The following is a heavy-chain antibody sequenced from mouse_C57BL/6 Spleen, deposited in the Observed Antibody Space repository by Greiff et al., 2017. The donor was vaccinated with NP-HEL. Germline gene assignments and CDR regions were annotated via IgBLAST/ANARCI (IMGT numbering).Heavy chain of an antibody. J-gene: IGHJ2*01. V-gene: IGHV3-6*01. D-gene: IGHD2-3*01. CDR1: GYSITSGYY. Sequence: EVKLMESGPGLVKPSQSLSLTCSVTGYSITSGYYWNWIRQFPGNKLEWMGYISYDGSNNYNPSLKNRISITRDTSKNQFFLKLNSVTTEDTATYYCARVYDGEDYWGQGTTLTVSS. CDR3: ARVYDGEDY. CDR2: ISYDGSN.